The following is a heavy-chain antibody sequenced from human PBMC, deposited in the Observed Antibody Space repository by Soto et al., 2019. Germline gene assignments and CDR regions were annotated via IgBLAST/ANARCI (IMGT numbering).Heavy chain of an antibody. CDR2: IYYSGST. J-gene: IGHJ4*02. Sequence: PSETLSLTCTVSGGSISSGDYYWSWIRQPPGKGLEWIGYIYYSGSTYYNPSLKSRVTISVDTSKNQFSLKLSSVTAADTAVYYCARAFRVPAANGYFDYWGQGTLVTVSS. V-gene: IGHV4-30-4*01. CDR1: GGSISSGDYY. CDR3: ARAFRVPAANGYFDY. D-gene: IGHD2-2*01.